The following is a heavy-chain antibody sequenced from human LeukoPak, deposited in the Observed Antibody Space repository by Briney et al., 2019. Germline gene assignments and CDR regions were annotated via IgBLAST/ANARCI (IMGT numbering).Heavy chain of an antibody. D-gene: IGHD5-12*01. J-gene: IGHJ3*02. Sequence: SETLSLTCTVSGGSISSYYWSWIRQPPGKGLEWIGYIYYSGSTNYNPSLKSRVTISVDTSKNQFSLKLSSVTAADTAVYYCARTWMAFDIWGQGTMVTVSS. CDR1: GGSISSYY. V-gene: IGHV4-59*01. CDR2: IYYSGST. CDR3: ARTWMAFDI.